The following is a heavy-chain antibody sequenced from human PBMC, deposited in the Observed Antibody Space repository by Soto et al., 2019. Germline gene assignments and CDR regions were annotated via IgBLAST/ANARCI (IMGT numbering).Heavy chain of an antibody. CDR2: IIPIFGTA. CDR1: GGTFSSYA. V-gene: IGHV1-69*13. J-gene: IGHJ4*02. CDR3: ARSEEVNYDFWSGYSYGNYFDY. Sequence: EASVKVSCKASGGTFSSYAITWVRQAPGQGLEWMGGIIPIFGTANYAQKFQGRVTITADESTSTAYMELSSLRSEDTAVYYCARSEEVNYDFWSGYSYGNYFDYWGQGTLVTVSS. D-gene: IGHD3-3*01.